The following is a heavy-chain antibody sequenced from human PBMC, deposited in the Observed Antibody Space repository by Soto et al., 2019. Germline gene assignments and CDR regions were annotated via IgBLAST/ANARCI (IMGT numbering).Heavy chain of an antibody. CDR3: ARERWHYGDYANDAFDI. CDR2: INPNSDST. CDR1: GYTFTVYH. V-gene: IGHV1-2*04. D-gene: IGHD4-17*01. J-gene: IGHJ3*02. Sequence: EASVKVSCKASGYTFTVYHMHWVRQAPGQGPEWMGWINPNSDSTNYAQKFQGWVTLTRDTSIITAYMELSRLSSDDTAVYFCARERWHYGDYANDAFDIWGQWTMVTVSS.